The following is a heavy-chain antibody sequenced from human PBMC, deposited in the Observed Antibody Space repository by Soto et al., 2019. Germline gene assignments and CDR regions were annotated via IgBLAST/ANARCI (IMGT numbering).Heavy chain of an antibody. J-gene: IGHJ4*02. CDR3: AADHVASGSLDY. Sequence: SVKVSCKASGFTFTSSAVQWVRQARGQRLEWIGWIVVGSGNTNYAQKFQERVTITRDMSTSTAYMELSSLRSEDTAVYYCAADHVASGSLDYWGQGTLVTVSS. D-gene: IGHD2-15*01. CDR1: GFTFTSSA. CDR2: IVVGSGNT. V-gene: IGHV1-58*01.